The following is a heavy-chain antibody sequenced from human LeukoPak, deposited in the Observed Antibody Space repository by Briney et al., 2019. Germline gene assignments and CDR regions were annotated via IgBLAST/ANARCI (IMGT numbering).Heavy chain of an antibody. Sequence: GASVKVSCKVSGYTLTELSMHWVRQAPGKGLEWMGGFDPEDGETIYAQKFQGRVTMTRNTSISTAYMELSSLRSEDTAVYYCARGSLRRDHWGQGTLVTVSS. CDR3: ARGSLRRDH. D-gene: IGHD3-16*02. J-gene: IGHJ5*02. CDR1: GYTLTELS. V-gene: IGHV1-24*01. CDR2: FDPEDGET.